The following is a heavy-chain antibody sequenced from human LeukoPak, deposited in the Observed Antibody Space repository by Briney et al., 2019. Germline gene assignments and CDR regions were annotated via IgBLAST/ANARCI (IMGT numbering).Heavy chain of an antibody. CDR2: INPNSGGT. D-gene: IGHD2-2*01. CDR3: ARGRGTYCSSTSCYYYYYYGMDV. J-gene: IGHJ6*04. CDR1: GYTFTGYY. Sequence: ASVKVSCKASGYTFTGYYMHWVRQAPGQGLEWVGWINPNSGGTNYAQKFQGWVTMTRDTSISTAYMELSRLRSDDTAVYYCARGRGTYCSSTSCYYYYYYGMDVWGKGTTVTVSS. V-gene: IGHV1-2*04.